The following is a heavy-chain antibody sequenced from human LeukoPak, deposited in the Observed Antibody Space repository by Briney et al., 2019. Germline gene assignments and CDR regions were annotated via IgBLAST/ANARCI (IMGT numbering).Heavy chain of an antibody. D-gene: IGHD4-11*01. J-gene: IGHJ4*02. CDR2: ISGDAATT. CDR1: GFTFSNYA. CDR3: ARGSYSRSNYFFDY. V-gene: IGHV3-23*01. Sequence: PGGSLRLSCAASGFTFSNYAMSWVRQAPGQGLEWVSTISGDAATTYYADSVKGRFTISRDNSKNTLYVQMDSLRAEDTAVYYCARGSYSRSNYFFDYSGQGTLVTVSS.